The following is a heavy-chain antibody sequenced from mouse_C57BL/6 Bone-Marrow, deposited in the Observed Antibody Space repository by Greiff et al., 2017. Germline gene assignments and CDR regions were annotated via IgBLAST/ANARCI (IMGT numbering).Heavy chain of an antibody. J-gene: IGHJ1*03. D-gene: IGHD2-2*01. V-gene: IGHV5-17*01. CDR1: GFTFSDYG. CDR2: ISSGSSTI. Sequence: EVKLMESGGGLVKPGGSLKLSCAASGFTFSDYGMHWVRQAPEKGLEWVAYISSGSSTIYYADTVKGRFTISRDNAKNTLFLQMTSLRSEDTAMYYCARRDGYDDFDWYFDVWGTGTTVTVSS. CDR3: ARRDGYDDFDWYFDV.